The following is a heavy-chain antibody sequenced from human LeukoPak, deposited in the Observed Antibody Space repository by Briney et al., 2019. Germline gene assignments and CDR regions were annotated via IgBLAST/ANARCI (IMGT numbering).Heavy chain of an antibody. CDR3: ARGMTTVTTRLDY. J-gene: IGHJ4*02. V-gene: IGHV1-69*13. CDR1: GGTFSSYA. CDR2: IIPIFGTA. Sequence: AASVKVSCKASGGTFSSYAISWVRQAPGQGLEWMGGIIPIFGTANYAQKFQGRVTITADESTSTAYMELGSLRSEDTAVYYCARGMTTVTTRLDYWGQGTLVTVSS. D-gene: IGHD4-17*01.